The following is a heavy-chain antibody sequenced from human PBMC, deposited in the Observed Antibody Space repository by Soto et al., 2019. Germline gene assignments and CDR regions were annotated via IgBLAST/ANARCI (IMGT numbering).Heavy chain of an antibody. Sequence: EVQLVESGGGLVQPGRSLRLSCAASGFTFDDYAMHWVRQAPGKGLEWVSGISWNSGSIGYEDSVKGRFTISRDNAKNSLYLQMNSLRAEDTALYYCAKSPSYYGDFDYWGQGTLVTVSS. CDR1: GFTFDDYA. V-gene: IGHV3-9*01. CDR2: ISWNSGSI. D-gene: IGHD4-17*01. CDR3: AKSPSYYGDFDY. J-gene: IGHJ4*02.